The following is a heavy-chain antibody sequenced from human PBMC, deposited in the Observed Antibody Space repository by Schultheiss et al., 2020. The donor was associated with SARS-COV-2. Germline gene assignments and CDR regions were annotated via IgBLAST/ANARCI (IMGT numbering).Heavy chain of an antibody. CDR1: GFTFSSIE. Sequence: GGSLRLSCVGSGFTFSSIEMNWVRQAPGKGPEWVSYISSSSSYIYYADSVKGRFTISRDNAKNSLYLQMNSLRAEDTAVYYCARVRSGSYWFSYWGQGTLVTVSS. CDR2: ISSSSSYI. D-gene: IGHD1-26*01. V-gene: IGHV3-21*05. CDR3: ARVRSGSYWFSY. J-gene: IGHJ4*02.